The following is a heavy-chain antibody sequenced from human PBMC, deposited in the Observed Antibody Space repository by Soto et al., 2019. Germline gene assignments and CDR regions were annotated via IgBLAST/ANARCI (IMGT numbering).Heavy chain of an antibody. J-gene: IGHJ6*02. Sequence: ESGGGLVQPGGSLRLSCAASGLIFSDYHMDWVRQAPGKGLEWVGRIRRKANSYTTEYAASVKGRFTISRDDSKKSLYLQMNSLKSEDTAVYYCAMLGGWSGGSSGMDVWGQGTTVTVSS. V-gene: IGHV3-72*01. CDR2: IRRKANSYTT. CDR1: GLIFSDYH. D-gene: IGHD6-19*01. CDR3: AMLGGWSGGSSGMDV.